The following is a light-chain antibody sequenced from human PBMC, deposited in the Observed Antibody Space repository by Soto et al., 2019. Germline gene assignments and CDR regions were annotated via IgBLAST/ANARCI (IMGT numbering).Light chain of an antibody. J-gene: IGLJ3*02. CDR1: SSNIGINT. CDR3: ATWGDPGV. CDR2: LNS. V-gene: IGLV1-44*01. Sequence: QSVLTQPPSVSGTPGQRVTISCSGSSSNIGINTVNWYQKFPGTAPKLLIYLNSQRPSGVPDRFSGSKSGTSASLAISGLQSEDEAEYYCATWGDPGVFGGGTKVTVL.